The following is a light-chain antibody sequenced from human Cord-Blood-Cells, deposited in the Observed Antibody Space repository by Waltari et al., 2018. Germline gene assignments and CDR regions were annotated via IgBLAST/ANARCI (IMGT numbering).Light chain of an antibody. CDR1: QSISSY. J-gene: IGKJ2*01. V-gene: IGKV1-13*02. Sequence: AIQLTQYPSSLSASVGDRVTITCRASQSISSYLDWYQQKPGKAPKLLIYAASSLQSGVPSRFSGSGSGTDFTLTISSLQPEDFATYYFQQFYSNPPTFGEGTKLEIK. CDR3: QQFYSNPPT. CDR2: AAS.